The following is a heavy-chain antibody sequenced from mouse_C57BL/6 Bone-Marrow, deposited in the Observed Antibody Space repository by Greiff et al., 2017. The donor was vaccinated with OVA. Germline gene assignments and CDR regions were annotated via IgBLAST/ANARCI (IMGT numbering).Heavy chain of an antibody. Sequence: EVQGVESGAGLVKPGGSLKLSCAASGFTFSSYAMSWVRQTPEKRLEWVAYLSSGGDYIYYADPVKGRFTIYRDNARNTLYLQMSSRKSEDTAMYYCTRDGYYAMDYWGQGTSVTVSS. D-gene: IGHD2-3*01. CDR2: LSSGGDYI. J-gene: IGHJ4*01. CDR3: TRDGYYAMDY. V-gene: IGHV5-9-1*02. CDR1: GFTFSSYA.